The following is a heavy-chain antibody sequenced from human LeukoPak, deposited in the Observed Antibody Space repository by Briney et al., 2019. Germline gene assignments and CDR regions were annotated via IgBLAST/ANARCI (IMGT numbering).Heavy chain of an antibody. V-gene: IGHV3-48*03. CDR1: GFGFGQYE. Sequence: GGSLRLSCVASGFGFGQYEMNWVRQAPGKGLEWIAYISVRAATIYYGDSVEGRFTISRDDAKNSLYLQMNGLRVEDTAIYYCAKDFPHYYEVPHGMDVWGQGTTVTV. CDR3: AKDFPHYYEVPHGMDV. D-gene: IGHD3-22*01. J-gene: IGHJ6*02. CDR2: ISVRAATI.